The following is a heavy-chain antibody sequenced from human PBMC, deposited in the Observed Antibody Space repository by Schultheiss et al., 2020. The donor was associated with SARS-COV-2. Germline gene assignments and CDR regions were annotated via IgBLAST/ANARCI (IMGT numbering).Heavy chain of an antibody. D-gene: IGHD6-19*01. CDR2: ISSSSSYT. CDR3: ARRLAVAGTYH. CDR1: GFTFSDYY. J-gene: IGHJ5*02. V-gene: IGHV3-11*06. Sequence: GGSLRLSCAASGFTFSDYYMSWIRQAPGKGLEWVSYISSSSSYTNYADSVKGRFTISRDNAKNSLYLQMNSLRAEDTAVYYCARRLAVAGTYHWGQGTLVTVSS.